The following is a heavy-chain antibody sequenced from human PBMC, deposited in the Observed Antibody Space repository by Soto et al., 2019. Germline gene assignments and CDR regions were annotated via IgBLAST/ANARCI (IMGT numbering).Heavy chain of an antibody. J-gene: IGHJ4*02. Sequence: QVQLVQSGAEVKKPGSSVKVSCKASGGTFSSYAISWVRQAPGQGLEWMGGIITIFGTANYAQKFQGRVTITADKSTSTAYMELSSLRSEDTAVYYCASLKWLLLAGGPYYFDYWGQGTLVTVSS. V-gene: IGHV1-69*06. CDR3: ASLKWLLLAGGPYYFDY. CDR1: GGTFSSYA. D-gene: IGHD5-12*01. CDR2: IITIFGTA.